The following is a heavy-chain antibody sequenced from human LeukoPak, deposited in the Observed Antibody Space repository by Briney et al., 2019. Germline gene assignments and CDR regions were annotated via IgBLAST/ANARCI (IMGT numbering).Heavy chain of an antibody. CDR2: MNPNSGNT. J-gene: IGHJ6*03. Sequence: PGASVKVSCKASGYTFTSYDINWVRQATGQGLEWMGWMNPNSGNTGYAQKFQGRVTMTRNTSISTAYMELSSLRSEDTAVYYCARGYWGRIIYYYYYYMDVWGKGTTVTISS. CDR3: ARGYWGRIIYYYYYYMDV. V-gene: IGHV1-8*02. D-gene: IGHD7-27*01. CDR1: GYTFTSYD.